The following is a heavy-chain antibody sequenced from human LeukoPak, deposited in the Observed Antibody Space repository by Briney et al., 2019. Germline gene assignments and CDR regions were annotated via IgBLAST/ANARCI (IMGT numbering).Heavy chain of an antibody. CDR1: GGSFCGYY. CDR2: INHSGST. V-gene: IGHV4-34*01. CDR3: ARGRGYGDYVDY. Sequence: SETLSLTCAVYGGSFCGYYWSWIRQPPGKGLEWIGEINHSGSTNYNPSLKSRVTISVDTSKNQFSLKLSSVTAADTAVYYCARGRGYGDYVDYWGQGTLVTVSS. D-gene: IGHD4-17*01. J-gene: IGHJ4*02.